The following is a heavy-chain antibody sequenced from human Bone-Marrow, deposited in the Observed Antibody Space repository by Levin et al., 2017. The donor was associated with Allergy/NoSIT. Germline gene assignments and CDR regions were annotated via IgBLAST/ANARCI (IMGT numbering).Heavy chain of an antibody. J-gene: IGHJ6*02. CDR3: AKAQYQLLFYSYYYYGMDV. Sequence: GGSLRLSCAASGFTFSSYAMSWVRQAPGKGLEWVSAISGSGGSTYYADSVKGRFTISRDNSKNTLYLQMNSLRAEDTAVYYCAKAQYQLLFYSYYYYGMDVWGQGTTVTVSS. V-gene: IGHV3-23*01. D-gene: IGHD2-2*01. CDR2: ISGSGGST. CDR1: GFTFSSYA.